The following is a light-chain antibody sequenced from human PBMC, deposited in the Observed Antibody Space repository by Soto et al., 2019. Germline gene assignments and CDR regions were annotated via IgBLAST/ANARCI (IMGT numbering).Light chain of an antibody. CDR1: QGISSY. CDR2: AAS. CDR3: QQYYSYPPHT. Sequence: AIRMTQSPSSFSASTGDRVTITCRASQGISSYLAWYQQKPGKAPKLLIYAASTLQSGVPSRFSGSGSGTDFTLTISRLQSEDFATYYCQQYYSYPPHTFGQGTKLEIK. J-gene: IGKJ2*01. V-gene: IGKV1-8*01.